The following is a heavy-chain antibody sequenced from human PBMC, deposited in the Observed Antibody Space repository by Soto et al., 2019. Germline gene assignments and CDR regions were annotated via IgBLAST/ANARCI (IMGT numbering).Heavy chain of an antibody. CDR1: GYTFTSYY. V-gene: IGHV1-46*01. CDR3: ARVVKNWNFFLSDELFDY. Sequence: GASVKVSCKASGYTFTSYYMHWVRQAPGQGLEWMGIINPTGGSTSYAQKFQGRVTMTRDTSTSTVYMELSSLRSEDTAVYYCARVVKNWNFFLSDELFDYWGQGTLVTVSS. J-gene: IGHJ4*02. D-gene: IGHD1-7*01. CDR2: INPTGGST.